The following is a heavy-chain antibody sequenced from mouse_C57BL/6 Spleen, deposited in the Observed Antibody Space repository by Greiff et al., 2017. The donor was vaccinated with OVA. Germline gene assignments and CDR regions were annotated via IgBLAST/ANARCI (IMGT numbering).Heavy chain of an antibody. J-gene: IGHJ1*03. CDR1: GYTFTSYW. CDR3: ARGGGAYSNYVYFDV. CDR2: IDPSDSET. D-gene: IGHD2-5*01. Sequence: QVQLQQPGAELVRPGSSVKLSCKASGYTFTSYWMHWVKQRPIQGLEWIGNIDPSDSETHYNQKFKNKATLTVDKSSSTAYMQLSSLTSEDSAVYYCARGGGAYSNYVYFDVWGTGTTVTVSS. V-gene: IGHV1-52*01.